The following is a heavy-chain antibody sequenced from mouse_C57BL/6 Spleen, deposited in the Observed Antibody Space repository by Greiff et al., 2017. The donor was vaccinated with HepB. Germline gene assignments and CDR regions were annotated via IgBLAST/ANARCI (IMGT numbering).Heavy chain of an antibody. V-gene: IGHV1-61*01. J-gene: IGHJ2*01. CDR3: ARSRSSSSYYFDY. D-gene: IGHD1-1*01. CDR1: GYTFTSYW. Sequence: QVQLQQSGAELVRPGSSVKLSCKASGYTFTSYWMDWVKQRPGQGLEWIGNIYPSDSETHYNQKFKDKATLTVDKSSSTAYMQLSSLTSEDSAVYYCARSRSSSSYYFDYWGQGTTLTVSS. CDR2: IYPSDSET.